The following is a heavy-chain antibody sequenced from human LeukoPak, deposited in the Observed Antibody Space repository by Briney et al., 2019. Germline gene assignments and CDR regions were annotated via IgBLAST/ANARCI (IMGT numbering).Heavy chain of an antibody. CDR1: GFTFSSYA. J-gene: IGHJ4*02. D-gene: IGHD2-15*01. CDR2: ISSSGSTI. V-gene: IGHV3-48*03. CDR3: ARGPHCSGGSCYSGNFDY. Sequence: GGSLRLSCAASGFTFSSYAMNWVRQAPGKGLEWVSYISSSGSTIYYADSVKGRFTISRDNAKNSLYLQMNSLRAEDTAVYYCARGPHCSGGSCYSGNFDYWGQGTLVTVSS.